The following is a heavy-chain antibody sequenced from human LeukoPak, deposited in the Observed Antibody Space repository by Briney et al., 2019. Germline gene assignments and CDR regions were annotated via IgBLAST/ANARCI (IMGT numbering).Heavy chain of an antibody. CDR3: AKGRYCDSSTCAYHGLDV. J-gene: IGHJ6*02. CDR2: ISGSGGTT. Sequence: PGGSLRLSCAASGFXFSNYAMSWVRRAPGKGLKWVSTISGSGGTTNYADSVKGRFTISRDNSKNTLSLQVNSLSAEDTAVYYCAKGRYCDSSTCAYHGLDVWGQGTTVTVSS. CDR1: GFXFSNYA. D-gene: IGHD2/OR15-2a*01. V-gene: IGHV3-23*01.